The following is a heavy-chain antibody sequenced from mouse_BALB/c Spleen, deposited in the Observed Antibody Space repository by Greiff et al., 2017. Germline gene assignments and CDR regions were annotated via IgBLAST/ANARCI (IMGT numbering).Heavy chain of an antibody. CDR1: GFSLTSYG. Sequence: QVQLKESGPGLVAPSQSLSITCTVSGFSLTSYGVHWVRQPPGKGLEWLGVIWAGGSTNYNSALMSRLSISKDNSKSQVFFKMNSLQANDTAIYYCARKIYGDGAMDYWGQGTSVTVSS. CDR2: IWAGGST. D-gene: IGHD2-13*01. V-gene: IGHV2-9*02. J-gene: IGHJ4*01. CDR3: ARKIYGDGAMDY.